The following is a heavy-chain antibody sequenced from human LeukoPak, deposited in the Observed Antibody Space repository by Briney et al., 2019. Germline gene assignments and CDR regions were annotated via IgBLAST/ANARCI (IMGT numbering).Heavy chain of an antibody. V-gene: IGHV1-58*02. CDR2: IVVGSGNT. CDR3: AAWREGNPNDYGDYEPGYYYYMDV. J-gene: IGHJ6*03. D-gene: IGHD4-17*01. Sequence: RASVTVSCKASGFTFTSSAMQWVRQARGQRLEWIGWIVVGSGNTNYAQKFQERVTITRDMSTSTAYMELSSLRSEDTAVYYCAAWREGNPNDYGDYEPGYYYYMDVWGKGTTVTVSS. CDR1: GFTFTSSA.